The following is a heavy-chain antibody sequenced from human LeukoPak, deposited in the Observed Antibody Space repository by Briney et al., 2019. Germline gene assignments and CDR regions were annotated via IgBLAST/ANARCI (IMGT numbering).Heavy chain of an antibody. V-gene: IGHV3-48*03. CDR3: ARDVSSSSRAFYI. J-gene: IGHJ3*02. Sequence: GGSLRLSCAGSGFTLSTYEMTWVRQAPGKGLEWVSFISSSTSHKFYADSVKGGFTIFRDTANNSLYLQMNNLRGEDTAVYYCARDVSSSSRAFYIWGQGTMVAVS. CDR2: ISSSTSHK. D-gene: IGHD2-8*01. CDR1: GFTLSTYE.